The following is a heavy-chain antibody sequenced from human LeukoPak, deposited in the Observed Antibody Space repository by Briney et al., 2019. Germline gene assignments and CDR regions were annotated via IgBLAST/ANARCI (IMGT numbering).Heavy chain of an antibody. J-gene: IGHJ6*03. CDR2: ISRSSSYI. Sequence: NPGGSLRLSCAASGFTFSIYSMNWVRQAPGKGLEGVSSISRSSSYIYYADSVKGRFTISRDNAKNSLYLQMNSLRAEDTAVYYCARESGTHYYYYYYMDVWGKGTTVTVSS. CDR3: ARESGTHYYYYYYMDV. CDR1: GFTFSIYS. V-gene: IGHV3-21*01. D-gene: IGHD1-26*01.